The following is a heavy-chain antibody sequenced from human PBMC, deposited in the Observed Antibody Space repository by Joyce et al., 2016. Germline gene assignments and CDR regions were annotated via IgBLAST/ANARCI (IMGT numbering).Heavy chain of an antibody. CDR2: IIPIFGTT. CDR1: GGTFSSYG. J-gene: IGHJ5*02. Sequence: QVQLVQSGAEVKKPGSSVKVSCKTYGGTFSSYGINWVRQAPGQGPEWRGGIIPIFGTTNYAQKFQGRVNITADESTYTVYMELSSLTSEDTGVYFCAREDDVAEAGSNWFDPWGQGTLVTVSS. V-gene: IGHV1-69*01. CDR3: AREDDVAEAGSNWFDP. D-gene: IGHD6-19*01.